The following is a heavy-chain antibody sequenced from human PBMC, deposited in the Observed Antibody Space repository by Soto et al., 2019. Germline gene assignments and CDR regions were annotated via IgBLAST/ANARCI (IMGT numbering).Heavy chain of an antibody. Sequence: QVQLQESGPGLVKPSETLSLTCTVSGGPVTSAYWHWIRQPPGKGLEWIGHIYYSDSSSYNPSLKSRVTISVDTFNNHFSLRLTSVTAADTAVYYCARDVPYDASGIWGQGTLVTVS. CDR3: ARDVPYDASGI. V-gene: IGHV4-59*02. CDR2: IYYSDSS. CDR1: GGPVTSAY. J-gene: IGHJ4*02. D-gene: IGHD3-22*01.